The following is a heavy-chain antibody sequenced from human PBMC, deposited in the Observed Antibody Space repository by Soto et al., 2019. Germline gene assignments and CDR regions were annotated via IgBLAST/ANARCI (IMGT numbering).Heavy chain of an antibody. V-gene: IGHV1-18*01. CDR1: GYTFTLFG. Sequence: QVQLVQSGAEVKKPGASVKVSCTTSGYTFTLFGITWVRQAPGQGLERMGWLSPYNGDTKYADKLEDRVTLTTDTTTDTAYMELTSLTSDNTDDYYCARGGQSRYFDYWGQGTLVTVSS. CDR3: ARGGQSRYFDY. J-gene: IGHJ4*02. CDR2: LSPYNGDT.